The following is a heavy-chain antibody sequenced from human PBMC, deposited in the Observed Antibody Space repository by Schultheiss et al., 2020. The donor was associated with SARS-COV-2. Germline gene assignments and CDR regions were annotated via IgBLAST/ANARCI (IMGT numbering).Heavy chain of an antibody. CDR1: GYSISSAYS. V-gene: IGHV4-38-2*01. CDR3: ASATPKCSGGSCYSRSWWFDP. Sequence: SETLSLTCAVSGYSISSAYSWGWIRQPPGKGLEWIGSIYHSGSTYYNPSLKSRVTISVDTSKNQFSLKLSSVTAADTAVYYCASATPKCSGGSCYSRSWWFDPWGQGTLVTVSS. J-gene: IGHJ5*02. D-gene: IGHD2-15*01. CDR2: IYHSGST.